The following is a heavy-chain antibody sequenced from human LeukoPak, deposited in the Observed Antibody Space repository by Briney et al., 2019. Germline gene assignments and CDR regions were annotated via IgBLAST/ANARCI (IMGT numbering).Heavy chain of an antibody. CDR1: GYTFTGYY. V-gene: IGHV1-2*02. Sequence: SVKVSYKPSGYTFTGYYMHWVRQPPGQGLEWMGWVNPNSGGTNYAQKFQGRVTMTRDTSISTAYMELSRLRSDDTAVYYYASAHYYDSSGYYYRDAFDIWGQGTMVTVSS. CDR2: VNPNSGGT. J-gene: IGHJ3*02. CDR3: ASAHYYDSSGYYYRDAFDI. D-gene: IGHD3-22*01.